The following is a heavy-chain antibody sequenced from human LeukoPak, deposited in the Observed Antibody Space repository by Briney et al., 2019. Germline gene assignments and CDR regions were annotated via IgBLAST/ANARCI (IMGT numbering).Heavy chain of an antibody. J-gene: IGHJ4*02. V-gene: IGHV4-39*01. Sequence: SETLFLTCTVSGGSISSSYHWGWIRQPPGKGLEWIANMYYSGSTYYNPALKSRVTISVDTSKNQFSLKLSSVTAADTAVYYCARASRYCSSTSCYAAHFDYWGQGTLVTVSS. CDR1: GGSISSSYH. CDR2: MYYSGST. CDR3: ARASRYCSSTSCYAAHFDY. D-gene: IGHD2-2*01.